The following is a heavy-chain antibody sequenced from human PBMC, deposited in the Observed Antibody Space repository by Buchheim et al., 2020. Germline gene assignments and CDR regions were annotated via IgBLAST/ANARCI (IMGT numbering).Heavy chain of an antibody. CDR2: IKKDGSKK. Sequence: EVQLVESGGGLVKPGGSLRLSCAASGFTFSSYWMSWFRQAPGKGLEWVADIKKDGSKKYYVDSVKGRFTISRDNAKNSLYLQMNSLGAEDTSVYYCARDRGYYDFWSGYYDYWGKGTL. V-gene: IGHV3-7*01. J-gene: IGHJ4*02. CDR1: GFTFSSYW. D-gene: IGHD3-3*01. CDR3: ARDRGYYDFWSGYYDY.